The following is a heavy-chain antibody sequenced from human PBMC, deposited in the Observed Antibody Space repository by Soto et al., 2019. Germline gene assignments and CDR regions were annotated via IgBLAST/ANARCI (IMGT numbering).Heavy chain of an antibody. D-gene: IGHD2-2*03. J-gene: IGHJ6*02. Sequence: ASVKVSCKASGYAFTSYDINSARQATGQGLEWMGWMNPNSGNTGYAQKFQGRVTMTRNTSISTAYMELSSLRSEDTAVYYCARGKLDIVVVPAAMGGGSYYYYYGMDVWGQGTTVTAP. CDR3: ARGKLDIVVVPAAMGGGSYYYYYGMDV. V-gene: IGHV1-8*01. CDR1: GYAFTSYD. CDR2: MNPNSGNT.